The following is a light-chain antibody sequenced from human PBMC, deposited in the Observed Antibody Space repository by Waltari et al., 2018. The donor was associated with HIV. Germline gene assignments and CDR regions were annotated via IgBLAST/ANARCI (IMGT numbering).Light chain of an antibody. Sequence: ILLTQSPSSLSGSVGDRVSLTCRAGETVGTHLNWYQLKPGQAPRVLISRTSILQSGVPSRFSGSSSGSDFTLTISELQPEDVATYYCHQAYTVPWSFGQGT. CDR2: RTS. V-gene: IGKV1-39*01. CDR1: ETVGTH. CDR3: HQAYTVPWS. J-gene: IGKJ1*01.